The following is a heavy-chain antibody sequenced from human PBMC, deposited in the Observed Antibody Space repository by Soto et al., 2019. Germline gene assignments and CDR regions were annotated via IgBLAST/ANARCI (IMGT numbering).Heavy chain of an antibody. CDR3: ARNVARNSIDS. V-gene: IGHV3-11*01. CDR1: GFTFSDYS. D-gene: IGHD4-4*01. Sequence: GGSLRLSCVASGFTFSDYSMSWIRQAPGKGLEWLAFIDSRGRTLSYADSVRGRFTISRDNAENSVYLQMASLSAADPAVYYCARNVARNSIDSWGQGNSVTVSS. CDR2: IDSRGRTL. J-gene: IGHJ4*02.